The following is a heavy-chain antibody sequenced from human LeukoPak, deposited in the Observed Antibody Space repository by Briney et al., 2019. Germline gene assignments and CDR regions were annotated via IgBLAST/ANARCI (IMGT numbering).Heavy chain of an antibody. J-gene: IGHJ4*02. Sequence: GGSLRLSCAASGFTFSSYSMNWVRQAPGKGLEWVSSISSSSSYIYYADSVKGRFTISRDNAKNSLYLQMNSLRAEDTAVYYCAGGYCSSTSCFIDYWGQGTLVTVSS. V-gene: IGHV3-21*01. CDR3: AGGYCSSTSCFIDY. CDR1: GFTFSSYS. CDR2: ISSSSSYI. D-gene: IGHD2-2*01.